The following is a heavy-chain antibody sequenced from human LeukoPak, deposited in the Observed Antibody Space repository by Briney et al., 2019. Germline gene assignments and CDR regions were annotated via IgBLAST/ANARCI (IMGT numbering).Heavy chain of an antibody. J-gene: IGHJ6*03. CDR3: ARDSRGVRGVFDYYYYYMDV. V-gene: IGHV3-7*01. Sequence: SGGSLRLSCAASGFTFSSYWMSWVRQAPGKGLEWVANIKQDGSEKYYVDSVKGRFTISRDNAKNSLYLQMNSLRAEDTAVYYCARDSRGVRGVFDYYYYYMDVWGKGTTVTVSS. CDR1: GFTFSSYW. D-gene: IGHD3-10*01. CDR2: IKQDGSEK.